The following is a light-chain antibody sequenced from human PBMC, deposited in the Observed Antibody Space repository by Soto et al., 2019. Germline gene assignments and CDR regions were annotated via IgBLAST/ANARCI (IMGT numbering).Light chain of an antibody. CDR3: QQYNSYSHT. CDR2: DAS. J-gene: IGKJ2*01. CDR1: QSISSW. Sequence: DIQMTQSPSTLSASVGDRVTITCRASQSISSWWAWYQQKPGKAPKLLIYDASSLESGVPSRFSGSGSGTEFTLTISSLQHDDFATYYCQQYNSYSHTFGQGTKLEIK. V-gene: IGKV1-5*01.